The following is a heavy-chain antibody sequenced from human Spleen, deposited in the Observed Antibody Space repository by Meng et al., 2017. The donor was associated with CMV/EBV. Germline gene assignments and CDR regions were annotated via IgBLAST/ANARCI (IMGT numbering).Heavy chain of an antibody. CDR1: GYTFTKYY. D-gene: IGHD6-19*01. J-gene: IGHJ6*02. V-gene: IGHV1-46*01. CDR3: ARNSGWYTPYYYYGMDV. Sequence: ASVKVSCKASGYTFTKYYIHWVRQAPGQGLEWMGIINPSGGSTTYAQKFQGRVIMTRDTSTSTAYMELSRLRSDDTAVYYCARNSGWYTPYYYYGMDVWGQGTTVTVSS. CDR2: INPSGGST.